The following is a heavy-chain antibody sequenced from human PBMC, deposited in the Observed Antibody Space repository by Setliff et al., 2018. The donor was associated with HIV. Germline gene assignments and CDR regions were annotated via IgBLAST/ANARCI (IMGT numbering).Heavy chain of an antibody. J-gene: IGHJ3*01. V-gene: IGHV1-2*02. D-gene: IGHD3-16*01. Sequence: ASVKVSCKASGYTFTDYYIHWVRQAPGQGLEWMGWINSVSGGTNYAQNFQGRVPVTRDTYINTADVELNSLKSDDTAVYYCARDDGGYNYAEAFDVWGQGTMVTVSS. CDR3: ARDDGGYNYAEAFDV. CDR1: GYTFTDYY. CDR2: INSVSGGT.